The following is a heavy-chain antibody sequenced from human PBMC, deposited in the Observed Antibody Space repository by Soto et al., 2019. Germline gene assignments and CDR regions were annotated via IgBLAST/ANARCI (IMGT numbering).Heavy chain of an antibody. CDR1: GFTFSNA. CDR2: IGGNAGST. Sequence: PGGSLRLSCAASGFTFSNAMFWVRQAPGKGLEWVSSIGGNAGSTFYADSVKGRFTISRDNSRNTLYLQMNSLRAEDTAVYYCAKKVVPVTGSDWFDTWGQGTLVTVSS. J-gene: IGHJ5*02. D-gene: IGHD4-4*01. CDR3: AKKVVPVTGSDWFDT. V-gene: IGHV3-23*01.